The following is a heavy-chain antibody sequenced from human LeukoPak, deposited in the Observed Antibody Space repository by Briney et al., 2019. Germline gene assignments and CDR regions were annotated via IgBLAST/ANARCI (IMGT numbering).Heavy chain of an antibody. Sequence: GGSLRLSCAASGFTFSSYAMSWVRQAPGKGLEWVSAISGSGGSTYYADSVKGRFTISRDNSKNTLYLQMNSLRAEDTPVYYCAKESSSSSRTGWYFDLWGRGTLVTVSS. J-gene: IGHJ2*01. CDR1: GFTFSSYA. V-gene: IGHV3-23*01. CDR3: AKESSSSSRTGWYFDL. D-gene: IGHD6-13*01. CDR2: ISGSGGST.